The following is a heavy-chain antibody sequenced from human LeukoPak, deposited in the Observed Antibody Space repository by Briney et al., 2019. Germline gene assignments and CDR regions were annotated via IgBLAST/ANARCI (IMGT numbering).Heavy chain of an antibody. J-gene: IGHJ6*02. D-gene: IGHD2-15*01. CDR2: ISAYNGNT. Sequence: ASVKVSCKASGYTFTSYGISWVRQAPGQGLEWMGWISAYNGNTNYAQKLQGRVTMTTDTSTSTAYMELRSLRSDDTAVYYCARDRLGVTKVVVVAATKTEYYYYGMDVWGQGTTVTVSS. CDR1: GYTFTSYG. V-gene: IGHV1-18*01. CDR3: ARDRLGVTKVVVVAATKTEYYYYGMDV.